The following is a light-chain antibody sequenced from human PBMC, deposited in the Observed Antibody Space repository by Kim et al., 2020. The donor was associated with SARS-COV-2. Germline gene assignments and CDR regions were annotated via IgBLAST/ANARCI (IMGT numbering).Light chain of an antibody. V-gene: IGKV3-15*01. CDR2: GAS. CDR1: QNVRSS. CDR3: QQYSNYPPAFT. Sequence: IVMTQSPATLSASPGERASVSCRASQNVRSSLAWYQQKPGQAPRLLIYGASTRATGIPARFSGSGSGTEFTLTISSLQSEDFAVYYCQQYSNYPPAFTFGQGTKLEI. J-gene: IGKJ2*01.